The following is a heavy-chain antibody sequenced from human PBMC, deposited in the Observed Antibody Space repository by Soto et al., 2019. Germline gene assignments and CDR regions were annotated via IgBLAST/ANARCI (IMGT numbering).Heavy chain of an antibody. Sequence: QVQLVQSGAEVKKPGASVKVSCKASGYTFTGYYLNWVGQAPGQGLGWLGGINPNSGGPNKAQKFQGWVTMTRDTSISTAYMELSRLRSDDTAVYYCARDTNPYYYGSGSYDFDYWGQGTLVTVSS. J-gene: IGHJ4*02. CDR3: ARDTNPYYYGSGSYDFDY. CDR1: GYTFTGYY. D-gene: IGHD3-10*01. CDR2: INPNSGGP. V-gene: IGHV1-2*04.